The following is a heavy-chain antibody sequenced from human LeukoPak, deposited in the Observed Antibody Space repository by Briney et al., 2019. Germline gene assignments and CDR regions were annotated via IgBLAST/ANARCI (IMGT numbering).Heavy chain of an antibody. V-gene: IGHV1-2*02. CDR1: GYTFTGYY. D-gene: IGHD3-22*01. CDR3: ARGAMIETGGRSYGDY. J-gene: IGHJ4*02. Sequence: ASVKVSCKASGYTFTGYYTHWVRQAPGQGLEWMGWINPNSGGTNYAQKFQGRVTMTRDTSISTAYMELSRLRSDDTAVYYCARGAMIETGGRSYGDYWGQGTLVTVSS. CDR2: INPNSGGT.